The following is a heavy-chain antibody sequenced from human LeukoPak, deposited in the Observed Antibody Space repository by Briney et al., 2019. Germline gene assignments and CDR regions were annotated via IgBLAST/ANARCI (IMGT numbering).Heavy chain of an antibody. D-gene: IGHD2-15*01. Sequence: PSETLSLTCTVSGGSISSSSYYWGWIRQPPGKGLEWIGSIYYSGSTYYNPSLKSRVTISVDTSKNQFSLRLSSVTAADTAVYYCARAGVDPENWFDPWGQGTLVTVSS. J-gene: IGHJ5*02. CDR1: GGSISSSSYY. V-gene: IGHV4-39*07. CDR2: IYYSGST. CDR3: ARAGVDPENWFDP.